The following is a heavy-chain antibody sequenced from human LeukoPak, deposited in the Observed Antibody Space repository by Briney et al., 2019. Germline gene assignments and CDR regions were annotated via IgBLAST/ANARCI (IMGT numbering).Heavy chain of an antibody. D-gene: IGHD4-11*01. CDR2: INHSGST. Sequence: PSETLSLTCAVYGGSFSGYYWSWIRQPPGKGLEWIGEINHSGSTNYNPSLKSRVTISVDTSKNQFSLRLRSVTAADTAVYYCARDRRINTDSSFLTTGVFDSWGQGTLVTVSS. CDR1: GGSFSGYY. CDR3: ARDRRINTDSSFLTTGVFDS. V-gene: IGHV4-34*01. J-gene: IGHJ4*02.